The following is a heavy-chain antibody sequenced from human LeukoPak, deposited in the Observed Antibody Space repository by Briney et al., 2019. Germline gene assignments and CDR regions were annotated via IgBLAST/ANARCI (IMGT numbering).Heavy chain of an antibody. Sequence: GGSLRLSCVASGFTFTFHDIHWVRQPAGKGLEWVSTMGTTADTPYADSVQGRFTISRDNAHNSVYLQMNSLRAEDTAVYYCVRESRSGSYSGYWGQGTLVTVSS. CDR2: MGTTADT. D-gene: IGHD1-26*01. J-gene: IGHJ4*02. V-gene: IGHV3-13*01. CDR3: VRESRSGSYSGY. CDR1: GFTFTFHD.